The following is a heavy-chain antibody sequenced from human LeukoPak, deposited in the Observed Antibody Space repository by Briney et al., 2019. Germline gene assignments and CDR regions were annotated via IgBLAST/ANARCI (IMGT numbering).Heavy chain of an antibody. CDR3: ARWYGDYYYYYMDV. Sequence: SETLSLPCTVSGGSISSSSYYWGWIRQPPGKGLEWIGSIYYCGITYYNPSLQSRGTISVDTSKNQFSLKLSSVTAADTAVYYSARWYGDYYYYYMDVWGKGTTVTVSS. CDR1: GGSISSSSYY. J-gene: IGHJ6*03. V-gene: IGHV4-39*07. CDR2: IYYCGIT. D-gene: IGHD4-17*01.